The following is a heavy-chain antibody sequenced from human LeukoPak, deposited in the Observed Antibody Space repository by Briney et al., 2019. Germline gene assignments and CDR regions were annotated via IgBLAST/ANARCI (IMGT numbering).Heavy chain of an antibody. J-gene: IGHJ4*02. Sequence: TGRSLTLSCAASRFTVRNNFMGWTRPPPGDGLEYVTYIISGGSTTYHSDSVKGPFTYSRDNTKNSLFLQMNSLRAEDTAVYYWATAPTEDGDGSSPGYWGQGTLVTVSS. CDR3: ATAPTEDGDGSSPGY. CDR1: RFTVRNNF. D-gene: IGHD4-17*01. V-gene: IGHV3-11*04. CDR2: IISGGSTT.